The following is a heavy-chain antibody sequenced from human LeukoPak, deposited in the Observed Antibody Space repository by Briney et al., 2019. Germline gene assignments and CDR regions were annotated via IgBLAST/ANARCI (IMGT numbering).Heavy chain of an antibody. V-gene: IGHV3-73*01. CDR3: TRPDSNYCFDY. J-gene: IGHJ4*02. CDR1: GFTLSGSA. D-gene: IGHD4-11*01. CDR2: IRSKANSYAT. Sequence: GGSLRLSCAASGFTLSGSAMHWLRQASGKGLEWVGRIRSKANSYATAYAASVKGRFTISRDDSKNTAYLQMNSLKTEDTAVSYCTRPDSNYCFDYWGQGTLVTVSS.